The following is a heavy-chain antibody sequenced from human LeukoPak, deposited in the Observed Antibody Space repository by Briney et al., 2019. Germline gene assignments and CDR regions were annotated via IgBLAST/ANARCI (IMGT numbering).Heavy chain of an antibody. Sequence: GGSLRLSCAASGFIFSNYGMSWVRQAPGKGLEWVSAIGSSGSTTYYADSVKGRFTISRDNSKNTLYLQMNSLRVEDTAVYYCAKDRGRMWVQVANWGQGTLVTVSS. CDR2: IGSSGSTT. CDR3: AKDRGRMWVQVAN. CDR1: GFIFSNYG. D-gene: IGHD2-15*01. V-gene: IGHV3-23*01. J-gene: IGHJ4*02.